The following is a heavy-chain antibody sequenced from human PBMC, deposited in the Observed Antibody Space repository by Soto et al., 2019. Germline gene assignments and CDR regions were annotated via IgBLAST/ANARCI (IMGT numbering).Heavy chain of an antibody. CDR1: GYTFTSYD. Sequence: ASVKVSCKASGYTFTSYDINWVRQATGQGLEWMGWMNPNSGNTGYAQKFQGRVTMTRNTSISTAYMELSSLRSEDTAVYYCARGLKSPMQIFGVVNLAAYYYYMGVSGKGTTVAVS. CDR3: ARGLKSPMQIFGVVNLAAYYYYMGV. CDR2: MNPNSGNT. J-gene: IGHJ6*03. V-gene: IGHV1-8*01. D-gene: IGHD3-3*01.